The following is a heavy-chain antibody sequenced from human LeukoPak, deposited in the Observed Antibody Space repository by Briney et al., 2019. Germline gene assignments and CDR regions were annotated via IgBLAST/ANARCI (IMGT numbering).Heavy chain of an antibody. D-gene: IGHD6-13*01. CDR3: ARDSLIAAAGTGVYYFGY. Sequence: ASVKVSCKASGYTFTSYDINWVRQAPGQGLEWMGGIIPIFDTANYAQKFQGRVTITTDESTSTAYMELSSLRSEDTAVYYCARDSLIAAAGTGVYYFGYWGQGTLVTVSS. J-gene: IGHJ4*02. V-gene: IGHV1-69*05. CDR1: GYTFTSYD. CDR2: IIPIFDTA.